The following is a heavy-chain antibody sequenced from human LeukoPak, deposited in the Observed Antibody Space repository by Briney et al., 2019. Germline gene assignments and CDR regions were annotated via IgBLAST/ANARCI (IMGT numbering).Heavy chain of an antibody. J-gene: IGHJ4*02. CDR2: IYGSSSI. V-gene: IGHV3-NL1*01. CDR1: GFTFSSYG. CDR3: ARGVRGYSYGSRFDY. D-gene: IGHD5-18*01. Sequence: PGRSLRLSCAASGFTFSSYGMHWVRQAPGKGLEWVSVIYGSSSIYYTDSVKGRFTISRDNSKNTLYLQMNSLRAEDTAVYYCARGVRGYSYGSRFDYWGQGTLVTVSS.